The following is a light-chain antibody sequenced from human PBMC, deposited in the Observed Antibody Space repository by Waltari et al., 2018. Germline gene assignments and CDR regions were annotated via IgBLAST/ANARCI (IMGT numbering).Light chain of an antibody. CDR3: QQANAFPIT. CDR2: SAS. Sequence: DIQMTQSPSSVSASVGDRVTISCRASHDIRTWLAWYQQKPGKPPILLIHSASTLQTGVPFRFSGSGSVTEFTLTISGLQPEDFATYYCQQANAFPITFGQGTRLEIK. V-gene: IGKV1-12*01. CDR1: HDIRTW. J-gene: IGKJ5*01.